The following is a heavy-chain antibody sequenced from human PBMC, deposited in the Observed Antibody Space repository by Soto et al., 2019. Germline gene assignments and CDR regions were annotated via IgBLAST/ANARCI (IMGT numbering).Heavy chain of an antibody. CDR3: ARASVGYDFWSGFGGPHQYGKDV. J-gene: IGHJ6*02. CDR1: GYTFTSYG. V-gene: IGHV1-18*01. D-gene: IGHD3-3*01. Sequence: GASVKFSCKASGYTFTSYGISWVRQAPGQGLDWMGWISAYNGNTNYAQKLQGRVTMTTDTSTSTAYMELRSLRSDDTAVYYCARASVGYDFWSGFGGPHQYGKDVWGQGTTVTVSS. CDR2: ISAYNGNT.